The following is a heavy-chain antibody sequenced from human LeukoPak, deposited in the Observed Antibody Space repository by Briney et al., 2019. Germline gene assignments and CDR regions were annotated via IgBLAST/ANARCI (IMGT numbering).Heavy chain of an antibody. Sequence: SETLSLTCAVYGGSFSVYYWSWIRQPPGKGLEWIGEISRGGSTNYSPSLKSRVTISLDTSKNQVSLKLSSVTAADTAMYHCGLSTTKATTRTIDYWGQGALVTVSS. CDR2: ISRGGST. CDR3: GLSTTKATTRTIDY. CDR1: GGSFSVYY. V-gene: IGHV4-34*01. J-gene: IGHJ4*02. D-gene: IGHD4-17*01.